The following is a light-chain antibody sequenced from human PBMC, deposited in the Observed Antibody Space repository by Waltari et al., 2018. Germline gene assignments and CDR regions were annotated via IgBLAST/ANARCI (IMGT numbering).Light chain of an antibody. CDR3: CSYAGSSTFV. J-gene: IGLJ2*01. V-gene: IGLV2-23*02. CDR2: EVS. Sequence: QSALTQPASVSGSPGQSITIPCTGTSSDVGGYNLVSWYQQHPGKAPKLIIYEVSKRPSVVSNRFSGSKSGNTASLTISGLQAEDEADYYCCSYAGSSTFVFGGGTKLTVL. CDR1: SSDVGGYNL.